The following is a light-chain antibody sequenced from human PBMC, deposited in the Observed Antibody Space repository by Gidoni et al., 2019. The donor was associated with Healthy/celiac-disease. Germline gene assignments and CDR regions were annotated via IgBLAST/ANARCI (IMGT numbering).Light chain of an antibody. CDR3: MQALQTPIT. Sequence: DIVVTQSQLSLSVTPGEPASISWRASQSLLHSNGYNYLDLYLQKPGQSPQLLIYLGSNRASGVPDRFSGRGSGTDFTLKISRVEAEDVGVYYCMQALQTPITFGQGTRLEIK. CDR1: QSLLHSNGYNY. CDR2: LGS. V-gene: IGKV2-28*01. J-gene: IGKJ5*01.